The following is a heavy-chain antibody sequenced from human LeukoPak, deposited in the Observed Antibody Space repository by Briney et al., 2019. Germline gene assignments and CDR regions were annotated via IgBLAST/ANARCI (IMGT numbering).Heavy chain of an antibody. CDR1: GYTFTSYG. V-gene: IGHV1-18*01. J-gene: IGHJ5*02. CDR2: ISAYNGNT. Sequence: GASVKVSCKASGYTFTSYGISWVRQAPGQGLEWMGWISAYNGNTNYAQKLQGRVTMTTDTSTSTAYMELRSLRSDDTAVYYCARDYDWSDPSNWFDPWGQGTLVTVSS. D-gene: IGHD1-1*01. CDR3: ARDYDWSDPSNWFDP.